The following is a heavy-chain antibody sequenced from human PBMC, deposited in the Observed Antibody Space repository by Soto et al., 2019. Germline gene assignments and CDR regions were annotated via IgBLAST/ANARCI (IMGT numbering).Heavy chain of an antibody. Sequence: PGESLKISCKGSGYSFTSYWIGWVRQMPGKGLEWMGIIYPGDSDTRYSPYFQGQVTISADKSISTAYLQWSSLKASDTAMYYCARRLRYYDSSGYLYYYYGMDVWGQGTTVTVSS. V-gene: IGHV5-51*01. CDR3: ARRLRYYDSSGYLYYYYGMDV. CDR2: IYPGDSDT. CDR1: GYSFTSYW. D-gene: IGHD3-22*01. J-gene: IGHJ6*02.